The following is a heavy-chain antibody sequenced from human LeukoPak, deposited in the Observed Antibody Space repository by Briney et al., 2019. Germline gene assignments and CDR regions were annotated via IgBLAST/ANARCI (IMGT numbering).Heavy chain of an antibody. CDR3: ASRKLGNDY. Sequence: SSETLSLTCTVSGGSISSGSYYWSWIRQPAGKGLEGIGRIYTSGSTNYNPSLKSRVTISADTSKNQFSLKLISVTAADTAVYYCASRKLGNDYGGRGTLVTVST. CDR2: IYTSGST. D-gene: IGHD7-27*01. CDR1: GGSISSGSYY. J-gene: IGHJ4*02. V-gene: IGHV4-61*02.